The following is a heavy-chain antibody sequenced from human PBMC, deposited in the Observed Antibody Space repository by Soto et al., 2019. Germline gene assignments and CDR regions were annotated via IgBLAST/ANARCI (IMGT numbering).Heavy chain of an antibody. D-gene: IGHD1-7*01. CDR3: ARDQSGPYNWNYVRWFDP. J-gene: IGHJ5*02. CDR1: GGSISSYY. Sequence: SETLSLTCTVSGGSISSYYWSWIRQSPGKGLEWIGYIYYSGSTNYNPSLKSRVTISVDTSKNQFSLKLSSVTAADTAVYYCARDQSGPYNWNYVRWFDPWGQGTLVTVSS. CDR2: IYYSGST. V-gene: IGHV4-59*01.